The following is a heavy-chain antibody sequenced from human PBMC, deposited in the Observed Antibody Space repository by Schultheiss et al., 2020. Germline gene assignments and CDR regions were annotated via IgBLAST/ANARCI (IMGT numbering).Heavy chain of an antibody. CDR2: IYYSGST. D-gene: IGHD1-7*01. V-gene: IGHV4-31*03. CDR3: AKDYWVGGNYEVGYYYYYMDV. J-gene: IGHJ6*03. Sequence: SETLSLTCTVSGGSISSGGYYWSWIRQHPGKGLEWIGYIYYSGSTYYNPSLKSRVTISVDTSKNQFSLKLSSVTAADTAVYYCAKDYWVGGNYEVGYYYYYMDVWGKGTTVTASS. CDR1: GGSISSGGYY.